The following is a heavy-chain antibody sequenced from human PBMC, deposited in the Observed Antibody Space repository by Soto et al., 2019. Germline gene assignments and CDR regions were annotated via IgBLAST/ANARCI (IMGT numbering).Heavy chain of an antibody. CDR3: ARDWSRLLKS. V-gene: IGHV3-30-3*01. CDR1: GFTFSSYA. D-gene: IGHD2-21*02. J-gene: IGHJ5*02. CDR2: ISYDGSNK. Sequence: PGGSLRLSCAASGFTFSSYAMHWVRQAPGKGLEWVAVISYDGSNKYYADSVKGRFTMSRDNAKNSLYLQLYSLRAEDTAVYYCARDWSRLLKSWGQGTLVTVSS.